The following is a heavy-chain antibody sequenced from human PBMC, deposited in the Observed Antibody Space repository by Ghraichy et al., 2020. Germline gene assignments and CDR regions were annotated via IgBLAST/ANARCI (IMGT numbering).Heavy chain of an antibody. CDR3: ARGPKGYCSSTSCHKLSVGFDY. V-gene: IGHV4-34*01. CDR2: INHSGST. Sequence: SETLSLTCAVYGGSFSGYYWSWIRQPPGKGLEWIGEINHSGSTNYNPSLKSRVTISVDTSKNQFSLKLSSVTAADTAVYYCARGPKGYCSSTSCHKLSVGFDYWGQVPWSPSPQ. D-gene: IGHD2-2*01. J-gene: IGHJ4*01. CDR1: GGSFSGYY.